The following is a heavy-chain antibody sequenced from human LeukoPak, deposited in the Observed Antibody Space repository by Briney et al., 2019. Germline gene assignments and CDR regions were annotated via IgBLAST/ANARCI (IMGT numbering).Heavy chain of an antibody. J-gene: IGHJ5*02. CDR2: IYYSGST. Sequence: SETLSLTCTVSGGSISSDYWSWIRQPPGKGLEWIGYIYYSGSTNYNPSLESRVTISVDTSKNQFSLKLSSVTAADTAVYYCARLASLSTIAHRGRTWVDPWGQGTLVTVSS. D-gene: IGHD4/OR15-4a*01. CDR3: ARLASLSTIAHRGRTWVDP. V-gene: IGHV4-59*01. CDR1: GGSISSDY.